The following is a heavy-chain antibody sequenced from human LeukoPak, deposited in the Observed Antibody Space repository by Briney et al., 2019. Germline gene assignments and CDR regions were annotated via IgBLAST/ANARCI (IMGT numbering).Heavy chain of an antibody. V-gene: IGHV4-61*01. D-gene: IGHD6-19*01. J-gene: IGHJ3*01. CDR2: IYYSGST. CDR3: ARHQGSGHFDF. CDR1: GGSVSSGTYF. Sequence: PSETLSLTCTVSGGSVSSGTYFWSWIRQPPGEGLEWIGHIYYSGSTSYNPSLKSRVTISIDTSKNQFSLKLSSVTAADTAVYYCARHQGSGHFDFWGQGTMVTVSS.